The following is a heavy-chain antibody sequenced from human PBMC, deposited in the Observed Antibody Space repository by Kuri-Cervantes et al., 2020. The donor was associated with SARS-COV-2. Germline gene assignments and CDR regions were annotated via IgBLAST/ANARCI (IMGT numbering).Heavy chain of an antibody. CDR3: AKTRYGSGTLIDY. CDR2: IWYDGTKK. Sequence: GESLKISCAASGFTFSSYGMHWVRQAPGKGLEWVAVIWYDGTKKYYADSVKGRSTISRDNSKNTLYLQMNSLRAEDTAVYYCAKTRYGSGTLIDYWGQGTLVTVSS. J-gene: IGHJ4*02. V-gene: IGHV3-33*06. D-gene: IGHD3-10*01. CDR1: GFTFSSYG.